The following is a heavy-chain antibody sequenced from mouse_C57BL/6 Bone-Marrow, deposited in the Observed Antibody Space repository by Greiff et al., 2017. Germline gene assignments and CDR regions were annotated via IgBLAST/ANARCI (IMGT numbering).Heavy chain of an antibody. CDR2: ISYDGSN. CDR1: GYSITSGYY. V-gene: IGHV3-6*01. Sequence: EVKLVESGPGLVKPSQSLSLTCSVTGYSITSGYYWNWIRQFPGNKLEWMGYISYDGSNNYNPSLKNRISITRDTSKNQFFLKLNSVTTEDTATYYCARDYAWGQGTSVTVSS. D-gene: IGHD1-1*01. J-gene: IGHJ4*01. CDR3: ARDYA.